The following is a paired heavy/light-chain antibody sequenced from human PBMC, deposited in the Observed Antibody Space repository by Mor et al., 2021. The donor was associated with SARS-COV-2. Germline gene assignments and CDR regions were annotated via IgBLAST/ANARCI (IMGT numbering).Heavy chain of an antibody. V-gene: IGHV3-23*01. CDR2: ISGSGGTT. J-gene: IGHJ6*02. Sequence: EVQLLESGGGLVQPGGSLRLSCAASGFTFSSYAINWVRQAPGKGLEWVSGISGSGGTTYYTDSVKGRFTISRDNSKNTLYLQLNSLRADDTAVYCCAKDLRYCTGTSCSYSAMDVWGPGTTVTVSS. CDR3: AKDLRYCTGTSCSYSAMDV. D-gene: IGHD2-2*01. CDR1: GFTFSSYA.
Light chain of an antibody. J-gene: IGLJ2*01. V-gene: IGLV1-44*01. CDR3: AAWDDSLRVV. CDR1: SSNIGGNT. CDR2: SNN. Sequence: QSVLTQPPSASGTPGQRVTISCSGSSSNIGGNTVNWYQHLPGTAPKLLIYSNNQRPSGVPDRFSGSKSGTSASLAISGLQSEDEADYYCAAWDDSLRVVFGGGTKLTVL.